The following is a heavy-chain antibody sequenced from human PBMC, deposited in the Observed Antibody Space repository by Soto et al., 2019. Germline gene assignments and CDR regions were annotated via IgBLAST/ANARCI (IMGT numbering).Heavy chain of an antibody. CDR3: AHVYGGYDNFDY. J-gene: IGHJ4*02. D-gene: IGHD5-12*01. V-gene: IGHV2-5*02. CDR1: GFSLSTSGVG. CDR2: IYWDDDK. Sequence: QITLKESGPPLVKPTQTLTLTCTFSGFSLSTSGVGGGWIRQPPGKALEWLALIYWDDDKRYSPSLKSRLTITKDTSKNQVVLTMTNMDPVDTATYYCAHVYGGYDNFDYWGQGTLVTVSS.